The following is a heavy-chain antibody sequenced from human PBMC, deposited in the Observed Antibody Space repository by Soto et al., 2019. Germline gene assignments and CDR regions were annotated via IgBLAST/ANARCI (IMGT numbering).Heavy chain of an antibody. Sequence: GSLRLSCAASGFSFGSYALSWVRQAPGKGLEWVSTISGSDGKTFYADSVKGRFSISRDTSQNTLYLQMNSLRADDTAIYYCARWSYLDYWGQGTRVTVSS. V-gene: IGHV3-23*01. J-gene: IGHJ4*02. CDR1: GFSFGSYA. CDR3: ARWSYLDY. D-gene: IGHD3-3*01. CDR2: ISGSDGKT.